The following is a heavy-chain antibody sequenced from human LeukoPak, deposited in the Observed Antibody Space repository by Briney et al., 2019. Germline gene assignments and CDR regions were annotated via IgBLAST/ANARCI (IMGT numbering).Heavy chain of an antibody. CDR3: AKGPHITMTYNWFDP. V-gene: IGHV3-23*01. CDR2: ISGSGSNT. J-gene: IGHJ5*02. D-gene: IGHD3-22*01. Sequence: HPGGSLRLSCAAPGFTFSSFAMSWVRQSPGTGLEWVSGISGSGSNTYYADSVKGRFTISRDNSNNMLFLQMNSLRADDTAVYYCAKGPHITMTYNWFDPWGQGTLVTDSS. CDR1: GFTFSSFA.